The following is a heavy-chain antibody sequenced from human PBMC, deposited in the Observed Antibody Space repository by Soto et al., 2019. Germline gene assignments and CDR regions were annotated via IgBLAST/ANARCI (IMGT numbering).Heavy chain of an antibody. CDR1: GYTFTSYA. D-gene: IGHD2-8*01. V-gene: IGHV1-3*05. CDR2: INAGNGNT. CDR3: AGGAKWVDL. Sequence: QVQLVQTGAEEKKPGASVKGSCKASGYTFTSYAMHWVRQAPGQRLEWMAWINAGNGNTKYSHKFQGRVTITRDTAESTAYMKMRSLRSEATAVYYCAGGAKWVDLWGQGTLVSVSS. J-gene: IGHJ3*01.